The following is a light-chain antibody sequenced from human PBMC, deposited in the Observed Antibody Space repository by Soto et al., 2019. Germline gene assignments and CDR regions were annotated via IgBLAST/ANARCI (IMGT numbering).Light chain of an antibody. V-gene: IGKV1D-12*01. CDR1: QDISTL. CDR2: GAS. CDR3: QQADSFPLT. J-gene: IGKJ4*01. Sequence: DIQMTQSPSSVSASIGDTVTITCRASQDISTLLAWYQQKPGKAPKLLIYGASTLESGVPSRFSGRGSGTDFTLTISSLHTEDFATYFCQQADSFPLTFGGGTKVEIK.